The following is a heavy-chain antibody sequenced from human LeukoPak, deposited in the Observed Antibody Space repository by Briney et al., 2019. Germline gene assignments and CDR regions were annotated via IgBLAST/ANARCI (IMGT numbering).Heavy chain of an antibody. V-gene: IGHV3-9*01. CDR1: GFTFDDYA. CDR2: ISWNSGSI. CDR3: ARGLRKGMDV. Sequence: GGSLRLSCAASGFTFDDYAMHWVRQAPGKGLEWVSGISWNSGSIGYADSVKGRFTISRDNAKNSLYLQMNSLRAEDTAVYYCARGLRKGMDVWGQGTTVTVSS. D-gene: IGHD3-16*01. J-gene: IGHJ6*02.